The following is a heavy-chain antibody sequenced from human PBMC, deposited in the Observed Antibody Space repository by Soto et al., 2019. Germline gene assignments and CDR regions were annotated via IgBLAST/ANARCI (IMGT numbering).Heavy chain of an antibody. CDR2: IYLGGSI. D-gene: IGHD2-8*02. J-gene: IGHJ6*02. Sequence: PSETLSLTCSVSGASISSYSYTWIRQTPGKGLEWIGYIYLGGSINYNPSFKSRVIISVDTSKNQFSVRLSSVTAADTAVYYCVRLAGYCTGASCYGHYAMDVWGQGTTVT. V-gene: IGHV4-59*08. CDR3: VRLAGYCTGASCYGHYAMDV. CDR1: GASISSYS.